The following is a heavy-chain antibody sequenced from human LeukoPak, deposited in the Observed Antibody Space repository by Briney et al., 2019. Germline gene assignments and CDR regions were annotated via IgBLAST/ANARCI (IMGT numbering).Heavy chain of an antibody. CDR3: ARAMMVVANLWGVFDY. Sequence: PGGSLRLSCAASGFTFSSYAMSWVRQAPGKGLEWVSGISTGGGTTNHADSMKGRFTISRDNSKNTLYLQMNSLRTEDTAVYYCARAMMVVANLWGVFDYWGQGTLVTVSP. CDR2: ISTGGGTT. CDR1: GFTFSSYA. V-gene: IGHV3-23*01. D-gene: IGHD3-22*01. J-gene: IGHJ4*02.